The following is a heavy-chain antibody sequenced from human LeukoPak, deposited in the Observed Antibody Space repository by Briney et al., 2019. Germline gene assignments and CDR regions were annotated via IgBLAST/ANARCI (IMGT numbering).Heavy chain of an antibody. V-gene: IGHV4-4*07. CDR3: ARDLYSSSWYGTFDY. CDR1: GGSISSYY. J-gene: IGHJ4*02. D-gene: IGHD6-13*01. Sequence: SETLSLTCTVSGGSISSYYWSWIRQPAGKGLESIGHIYTSGSTNYNPSLTSRVTMSVDTSTNQFSLKLSSVTAADTAIYYCARDLYSSSWYGTFDYWGQGTLVTVSS. CDR2: IYTSGST.